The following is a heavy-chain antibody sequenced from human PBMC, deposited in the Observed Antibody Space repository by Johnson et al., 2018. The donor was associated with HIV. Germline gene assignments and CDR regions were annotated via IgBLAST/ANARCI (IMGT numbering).Heavy chain of an antibody. D-gene: IGHD6-19*01. J-gene: IGHJ3*02. CDR1: GFTFSSYA. CDR3: ARGSSEGAFDI. Sequence: VQLVESGGGVVQPGRSLRLSCAASGFTFSSYAMHWVRQAPGKGLEWVAVISYDGSNKNYADSVKGRFTISRDNSKNTLYLQMNSLRAEDTAVYYCARGSSEGAFDIWGQGTMVTVSS. CDR2: ISYDGSNK. V-gene: IGHV3-30*04.